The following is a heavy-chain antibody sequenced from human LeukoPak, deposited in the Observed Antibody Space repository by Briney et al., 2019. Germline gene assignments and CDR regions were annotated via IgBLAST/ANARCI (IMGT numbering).Heavy chain of an antibody. D-gene: IGHD1-26*01. V-gene: IGHV1-2*02. J-gene: IGHJ6*03. CDR1: GYTFTGYY. CDR3: ARGIGVGATTPYYYYYYMDV. CDR2: INPNSGGT. Sequence: ASVKVSCKASGYTFTGYYMHWVRQAPGQGLEWMGWINPNSGGTNYAQKSQGRVTMTRDTSISTAYMELSRLRSDDTAVYYCARGIGVGATTPYYYYYYMDVWGKGTTVTVSS.